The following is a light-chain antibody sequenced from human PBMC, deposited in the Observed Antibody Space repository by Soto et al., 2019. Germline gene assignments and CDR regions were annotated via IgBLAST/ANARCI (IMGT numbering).Light chain of an antibody. V-gene: IGKV3-11*01. CDR3: QQRSNCLFT. Sequence: EIVLTQSPATLSLSPGERATLSCRASQSVSSYLAWYQQKPGQAPRLLIYDASNRATGIPARFSGSGSRTDFTLTISRLEPEDFAVYCCQQRSNCLFTFGPGTKVDIK. J-gene: IGKJ3*01. CDR2: DAS. CDR1: QSVSSY.